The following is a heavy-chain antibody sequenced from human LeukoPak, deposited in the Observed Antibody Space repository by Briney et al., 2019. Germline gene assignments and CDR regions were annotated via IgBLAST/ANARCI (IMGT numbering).Heavy chain of an antibody. V-gene: IGHV4-59*01. Sequence: GSLRLSSAASGFTLSSYWMSGVRQAPGKGGEGSGYSYYSGSTSYNPSFKSRVTRSVDTPKNQFSLKLSSVTAAHTAVYYCARKRREGYNGLDYWGEGTLVTVSS. J-gene: IGHJ4*02. CDR2: SYYSGST. CDR1: GFTLSSYW. D-gene: IGHD5-24*01. CDR3: ARKRREGYNGLDY.